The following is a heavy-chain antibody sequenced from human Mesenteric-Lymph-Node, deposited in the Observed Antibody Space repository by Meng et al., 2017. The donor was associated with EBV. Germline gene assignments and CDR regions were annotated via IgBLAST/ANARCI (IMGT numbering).Heavy chain of an antibody. CDR3: ARAVAGDWYFDL. D-gene: IGHD6-19*01. J-gene: IGHJ2*01. CDR2: SYYSGST. CDR1: GSSVSSYTHY. V-gene: IGHV4-61*01. Sequence: QVRGTEPGPGLEKASGTLSFSFTVSGSSVSSYTHYWSWIRQPPGKGLEWIGYSYYSGSTSYNPSLTTRVTISVDTSKNQFSLKLNSVTAADTAVYYCARAVAGDWYFDLWGRGTLVTVSS.